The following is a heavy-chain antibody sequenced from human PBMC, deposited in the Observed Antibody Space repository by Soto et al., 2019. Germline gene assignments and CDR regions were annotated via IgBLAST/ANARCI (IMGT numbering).Heavy chain of an antibody. Sequence: SETLSLTCAVYGGSFSGYYWSWIRQPPGKGLEWIGEINHSGSTNYNPSLKSRVTISVDTSKNQFSLKLSSVTAADTAVYYCARGKVLRFLEWLPKYYFDYWGQGTLVTVSS. J-gene: IGHJ4*02. CDR1: GGSFSGYY. CDR2: INHSGST. V-gene: IGHV4-34*01. CDR3: ARGKVLRFLEWLPKYYFDY. D-gene: IGHD3-3*01.